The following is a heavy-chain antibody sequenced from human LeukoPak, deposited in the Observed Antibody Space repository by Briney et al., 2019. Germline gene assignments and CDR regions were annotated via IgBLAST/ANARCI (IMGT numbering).Heavy chain of an antibody. CDR2: IYYSGST. V-gene: IGHV4-34*01. Sequence: PSETLSLTCAVYGGSFSGYYWSWIRQPPGKGLEWIGNIYYSGSTSYNPSLKSRVTISVDTSKNQFSLRLYSVTAADTAVYYCASLYCSSTSCNFFYYYGMDVWGQGTTVTVSS. CDR3: ASLYCSSTSCNFFYYYGMDV. D-gene: IGHD2-2*01. CDR1: GGSFSGYY. J-gene: IGHJ6*02.